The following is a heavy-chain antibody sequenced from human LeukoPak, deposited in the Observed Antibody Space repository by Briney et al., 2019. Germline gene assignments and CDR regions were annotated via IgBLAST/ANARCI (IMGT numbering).Heavy chain of an antibody. CDR3: AITPQNSSGWSDY. V-gene: IGHV4-28*05. CDR1: GYSISSSNW. D-gene: IGHD6-19*01. CDR2: IYYSGNI. Sequence: PSDTLSLTCAVSGYSISSSNWWGWIRQPPGKGLEWIGYIYYSGNIYYNPSLKSRVTMSVDTSKNQFSLKLSSVTAVDTAVYYCAITPQNSSGWSDYWGQGTLVTVSS. J-gene: IGHJ4*02.